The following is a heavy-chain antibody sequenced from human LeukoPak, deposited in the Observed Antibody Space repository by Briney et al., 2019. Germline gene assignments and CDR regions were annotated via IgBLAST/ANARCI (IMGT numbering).Heavy chain of an antibody. CDR3: ARDRGTGTDAIDI. CDR1: GYTFTGYY. J-gene: IGHJ3*02. D-gene: IGHD7-27*01. Sequence: ASVKVSCKASGYTFTGYYMHWVRQAPGQGLGWMGWINPNSGGTNYAQKFQGRVTMTRYTSISTAYMELSRLRSDDTAVYYCARDRGTGTDAIDIWGQGTMVTVSS. CDR2: INPNSGGT. V-gene: IGHV1-2*02.